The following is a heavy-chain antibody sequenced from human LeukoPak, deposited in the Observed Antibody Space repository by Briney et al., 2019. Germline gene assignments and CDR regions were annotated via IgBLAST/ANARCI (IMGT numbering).Heavy chain of an antibody. CDR3: AREKDPGYFDY. J-gene: IGHJ4*02. Sequence: PGGSLRLSCAASGFTFSSYAMHWVRQAPGKGLEWVAIISYDGSNKYYADSVKGRFTISRDNAKNSLYLQMNSLRAEDTAVYYCAREKDPGYFDYWGQGTLVTVSS. CDR2: ISYDGSNK. V-gene: IGHV3-30-3*01. CDR1: GFTFSSYA.